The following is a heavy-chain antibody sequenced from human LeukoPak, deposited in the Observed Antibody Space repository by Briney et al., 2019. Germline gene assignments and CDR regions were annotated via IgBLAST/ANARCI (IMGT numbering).Heavy chain of an antibody. V-gene: IGHV4-59*01. CDR3: SSHLSNASDI. D-gene: IGHD2/OR15-2a*01. J-gene: IGHJ3*02. Sequence: PSETLSLTCTVSGGSIRGYYWSWIRQPPGKGLEWIGYIYHSGSTNYNPSLKSRVTMSVDTSKNQFSLKLSSVTAADTAVYYCSSHLSNASDIWGQGTMVIVSS. CDR1: GGSIRGYY. CDR2: IYHSGST.